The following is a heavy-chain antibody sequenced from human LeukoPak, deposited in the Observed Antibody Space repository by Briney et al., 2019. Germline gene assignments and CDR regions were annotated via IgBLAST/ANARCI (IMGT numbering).Heavy chain of an antibody. CDR1: GDSVSSNSAA. Sequence: SQTLSLTCAISGDSVSSNSAAWNWIRQSPSRGLEWLGRTYYRSKWYNDYAVSVKSRITINPDTSKNQFSLKLSSVTAADTAVYYCARVKGPSIVGATTYYYYYGMDVWGQGTTVTVSS. CDR3: ARVKGPSIVGATTYYYYYGMDV. V-gene: IGHV6-1*01. J-gene: IGHJ6*02. D-gene: IGHD1-26*01. CDR2: TYYRSKWYN.